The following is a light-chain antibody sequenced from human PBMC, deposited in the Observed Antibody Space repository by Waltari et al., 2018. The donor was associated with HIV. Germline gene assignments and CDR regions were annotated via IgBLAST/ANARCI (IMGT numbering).Light chain of an antibody. CDR2: ENN. Sequence: NFLLTQPHSVSESPGRTVTISCTRNSGSIASTSVQCYQQRPGSNPTIVISENNQRPSGVPDRFSGSLDRSSNSASLTISGLQTGDEADYYCQSYSSNNHGVVFGGGTKLTVL. V-gene: IGLV6-57*01. CDR1: SGSIASTS. CDR3: QSYSSNNHGVV. J-gene: IGLJ2*01.